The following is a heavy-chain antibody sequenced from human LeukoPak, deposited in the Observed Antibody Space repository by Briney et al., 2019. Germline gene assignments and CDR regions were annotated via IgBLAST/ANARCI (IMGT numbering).Heavy chain of an antibody. CDR3: AIRRKIAARPFDY. V-gene: IGHV3-48*04. J-gene: IGHJ4*02. D-gene: IGHD6-6*01. CDR2: ISSSSSTI. Sequence: GGSLRLSCAASGFTFSSYSMNWVRQAPGKGLEWVSYISSSSSTIYYADSVKGRFTISRDNAKNSLYLQMNSLRAEDTAVYYCAIRRKIAARPFDYWGQGTLVTVSS. CDR1: GFTFSSYS.